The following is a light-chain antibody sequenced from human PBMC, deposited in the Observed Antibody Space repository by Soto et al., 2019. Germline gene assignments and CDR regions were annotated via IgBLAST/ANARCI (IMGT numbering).Light chain of an antibody. CDR3: QQSYNTPLT. J-gene: IGKJ1*01. Sequence: IEATQSPSSLAASLGDRFTITCLASQTIGTYVNWYRQKSGAAPELLIYDASTLQSGVPSRFRGGASGTDFTLTISSLQLDDFATYYCQQSYNTPLTFGQGTKVDI. V-gene: IGKV1-39*01. CDR2: DAS. CDR1: QTIGTY.